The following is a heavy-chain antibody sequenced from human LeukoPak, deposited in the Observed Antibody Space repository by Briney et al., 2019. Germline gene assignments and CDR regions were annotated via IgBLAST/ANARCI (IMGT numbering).Heavy chain of an antibody. CDR3: AGHHIVETTTVPYFFDY. J-gene: IGHJ4*02. CDR1: TVSLTTRRYG. D-gene: IGHD5-18*01. Sequence: SASQSPIRTPATVSLTTRRYGSGWIRQPPGKGLEWIGSFYCCKRNNYYPALKSRVTISVPTSNNQFSLMLSSVTAADTAAYYCAGHHIVETTTVPYFFDYWGRGTLVAVS. CDR2: FYCCKRN. V-gene: IGHV4-39*01.